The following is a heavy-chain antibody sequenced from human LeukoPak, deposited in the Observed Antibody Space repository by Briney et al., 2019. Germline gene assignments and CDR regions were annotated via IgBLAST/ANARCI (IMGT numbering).Heavy chain of an antibody. CDR3: ARDSSYFGSGNYFAFDY. Sequence: SVKVSCKTSGGPFRSHAFNWVRQAPGQGLEWMGGIIPMFDTPNYAQKFQGTVTITADESTNTTYMELTSLRFEDTGIYYCARDSSYFGSGNYFAFDYWGQGSLVIVSS. CDR2: IIPMFDTP. V-gene: IGHV1-69*13. J-gene: IGHJ4*02. CDR1: GGPFRSHA. D-gene: IGHD3-10*01.